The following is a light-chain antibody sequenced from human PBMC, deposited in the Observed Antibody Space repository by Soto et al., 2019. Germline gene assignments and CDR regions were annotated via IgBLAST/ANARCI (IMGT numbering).Light chain of an antibody. J-gene: IGLJ2*01. CDR3: YSYAGRSTSV. Sequence: QSVLTQPASVSGSPGQSITISCTGTSSDDGSYNLVSWYQQYPGKAPKLMIFEDDERPSGVSNRFSGSKSVNTASLTISGLQAEDEADYYCYSYAGRSTSVFGGGTKVTVL. CDR2: EDD. V-gene: IGLV2-23*01. CDR1: SSDDGSYNL.